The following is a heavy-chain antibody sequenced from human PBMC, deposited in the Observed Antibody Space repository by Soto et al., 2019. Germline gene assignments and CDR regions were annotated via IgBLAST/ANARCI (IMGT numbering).Heavy chain of an antibody. J-gene: IGHJ6*02. CDR3: ARGGFRLSDYYFGMDV. CDR1: GFTLSSYS. Sequence: EVQLVESGGGLVKPGESLRLSCAASGFTLSSYSMSWVRQTPGKGLEYVSSISRSTDYIKYADSVKGRFTISRDNAENSLYLQMNSLRADDTAVYYCARGGFRLSDYYFGMDVWGQGTTVTVSS. V-gene: IGHV3-21*01. CDR2: ISRSTDYI.